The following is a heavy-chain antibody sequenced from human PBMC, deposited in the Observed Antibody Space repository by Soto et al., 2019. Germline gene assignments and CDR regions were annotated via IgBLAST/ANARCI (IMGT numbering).Heavy chain of an antibody. CDR3: ARDPGVTMVRGVPAGDFDY. Sequence: QVQLVQSGAEVKKPGSSVKVSCKASGGTFSSYTISWVRQAPGQGLEWMGRIIPILGIANYAQKFQGRVPITADKSTSTAYMELGSLRSEDTAVYYCARDPGVTMVRGVPAGDFDYWGQGTLVTVSS. CDR2: IIPILGIA. J-gene: IGHJ4*02. V-gene: IGHV1-69*08. CDR1: GGTFSSYT. D-gene: IGHD3-10*01.